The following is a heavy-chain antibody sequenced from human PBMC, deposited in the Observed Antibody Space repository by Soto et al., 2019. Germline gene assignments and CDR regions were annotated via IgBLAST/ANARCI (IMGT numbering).Heavy chain of an antibody. CDR3: VRDASSGYRGWWDP. V-gene: IGHV1-18*01. Sequence: GASVKVSCKASGYTFTSYGISWVRQAPGQGLEWMGLLIPYNGDRIYAQKFQGRVILTTDTATNTAYMELWSLRSDDTAVYYCVRDASSGYRGWWDPWGQGTLVTVSS. CDR1: GYTFTSYG. CDR2: LIPYNGDR. D-gene: IGHD5-12*01. J-gene: IGHJ5*02.